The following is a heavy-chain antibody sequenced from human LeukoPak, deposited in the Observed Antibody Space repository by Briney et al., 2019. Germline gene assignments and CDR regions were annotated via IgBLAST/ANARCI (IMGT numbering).Heavy chain of an antibody. CDR2: IYYSGTT. CDR3: ARDHVMIRGVSYDYLAMDV. CDR1: GGSISSSSYY. V-gene: IGHV4-39*07. J-gene: IGHJ6*02. Sequence: PSETLSLTCTVSGGSISSSSYYWGWIRQPPGKGLAWIGNIYYSGTTYYNPSLKSRVTISVDTSKNQFSLKLSSVTAADTAVYYCARDHVMIRGVSYDYLAMDVWGQGTTVTVSS. D-gene: IGHD3-10*01.